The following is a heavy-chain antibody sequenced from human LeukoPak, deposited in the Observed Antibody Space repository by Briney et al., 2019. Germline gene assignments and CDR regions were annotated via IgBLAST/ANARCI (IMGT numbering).Heavy chain of an antibody. CDR1: GFTFSSYA. CDR2: ISGSGGST. D-gene: IGHD3-22*01. V-gene: IGHV3-23*01. J-gene: IGHJ6*03. Sequence: PGGSLRLSCAASGFTFSSYAMSWVRQAPGKGLEWVSAISGSGGSTYYADSVKGRFTISRDNSKNTLYLQMNSLRAEDTAVYYCAKDGVDMIVVVAPHYYYYMDVWGKGTTVTVSS. CDR3: AKDGVDMIVVVAPHYYYYMDV.